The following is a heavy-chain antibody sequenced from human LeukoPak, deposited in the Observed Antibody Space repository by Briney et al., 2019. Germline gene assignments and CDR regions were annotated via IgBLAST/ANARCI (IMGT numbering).Heavy chain of an antibody. D-gene: IGHD2-15*01. CDR2: ISGSGGST. V-gene: IGHV3-23*01. J-gene: IGHJ6*02. CDR1: GFTFSSYA. Sequence: GGSLRLSCAASGFTFSSYAMGWVRQAPGKGLEWVSAISGSGGSTYYADSVKGRFTISRDNSKNTLYLQMNSLRAEDTAVYYCAKGNGGSIYYYGMDVWGQGTTVTVSS. CDR3: AKGNGGSIYYYGMDV.